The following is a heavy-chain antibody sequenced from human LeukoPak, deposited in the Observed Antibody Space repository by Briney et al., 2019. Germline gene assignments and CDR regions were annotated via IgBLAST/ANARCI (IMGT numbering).Heavy chain of an antibody. J-gene: IGHJ6*02. CDR2: INPSGGST. D-gene: IGHD2-2*01. Sequence: ASVKVSCKASGYTFTSYYMHWVRQAPGQGPEWMGIINPSGGSTSYTQKFQGRVTMTRDTSTSTVYMELSSLRSEDTAVYYCARDSSRSRYGMDVWGQGTTVTVSS. V-gene: IGHV1-46*01. CDR3: ARDSSRSRYGMDV. CDR1: GYTFTSYY.